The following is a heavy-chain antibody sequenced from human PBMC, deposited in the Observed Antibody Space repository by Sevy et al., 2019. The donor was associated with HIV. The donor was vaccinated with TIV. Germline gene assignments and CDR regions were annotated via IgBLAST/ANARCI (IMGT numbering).Heavy chain of an antibody. D-gene: IGHD3-22*01. CDR3: AKPYDSSGNYWAPFDY. CDR2: ISGSGAST. V-gene: IGHV3-23*01. Sequence: GGSLSLSCAASGFTFSTYAMSWVRQAPGKGLEWVSAISGSGASTYYADSAKGRFTISRDNSKNTLYLQMSSLRAEDTAVYYCAKPYDSSGNYWAPFDYWGQGTLVTASS. CDR1: GFTFSTYA. J-gene: IGHJ4*02.